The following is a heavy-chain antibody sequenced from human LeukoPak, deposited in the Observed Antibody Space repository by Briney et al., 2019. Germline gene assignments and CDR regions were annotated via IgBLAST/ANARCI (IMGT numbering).Heavy chain of an antibody. Sequence: PGGALRLYCAASGFTFSSYGMHWVRQAPGKGLEGVAFIRYDGSNKCNADSVQGRFTISRDNSKNSLYLQVYSLRAEETAVYYCATRTDDAFDIWGQGTMVTVSS. V-gene: IGHV3-30*02. CDR3: ATRTDDAFDI. CDR1: GFTFSSYG. CDR2: IRYDGSNK. J-gene: IGHJ3*02. D-gene: IGHD1-14*01.